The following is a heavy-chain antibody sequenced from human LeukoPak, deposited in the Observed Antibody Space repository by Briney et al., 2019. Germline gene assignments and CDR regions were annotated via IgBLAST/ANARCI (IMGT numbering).Heavy chain of an antibody. CDR3: AKDASGSYPPFYYYYGMDV. CDR1: GFTFSSYG. D-gene: IGHD1-26*01. J-gene: IGHJ6*02. V-gene: IGHV3-30*18. CDR2: ISYDGSNK. Sequence: WGSLRLSCAASGFTFSSYGMHWVRQAPGKGLEWVAVISYDGSNKYYADSVKGRFTISRDNSKNTLYLQMNSLRAEDTAVYYCAKDASGSYPPFYYYYGMDVWGQGTTVTVSS.